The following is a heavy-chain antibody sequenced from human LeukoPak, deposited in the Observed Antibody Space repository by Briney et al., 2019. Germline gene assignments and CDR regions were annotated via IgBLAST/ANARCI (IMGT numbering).Heavy chain of an antibody. J-gene: IGHJ4*02. CDR3: ARVDSILGVPAAMDY. CDR1: GGSISSSSYY. D-gene: IGHD2-2*01. CDR2: IYYSGST. Sequence: PSETLSLTCTVSGGSISSSSYYWGWIRQPPGKGLEWIGSIYYSGSTYYNPSLKSRVTISVDTSKNQFSLKLSSVTAADTAVYYCARVDSILGVPAAMDYWGQGTLVTVSS. V-gene: IGHV4-39*01.